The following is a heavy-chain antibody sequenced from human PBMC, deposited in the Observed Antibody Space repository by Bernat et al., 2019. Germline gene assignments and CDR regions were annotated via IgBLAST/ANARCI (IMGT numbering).Heavy chain of an antibody. J-gene: IGHJ6*02. CDR1: GFTFSSYG. D-gene: IGHD3-22*01. Sequence: QVQLVESGGGVVQPGRSLRLSCAASGFTFSSYGMHWVRQAPGKGLEWVAVISYDGSNKYYADSVKGRFTISRDNSKNTLYLQMNSLRAEDTAVYYCAKDRHSSGYYFGLDYYYGMDVWGQGTTVTVSS. V-gene: IGHV3-30*18. CDR3: AKDRHSSGYYFGLDYYYGMDV. CDR2: ISYDGSNK.